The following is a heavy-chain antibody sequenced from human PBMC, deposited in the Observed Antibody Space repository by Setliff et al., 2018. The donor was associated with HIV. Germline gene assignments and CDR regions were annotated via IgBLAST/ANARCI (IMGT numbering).Heavy chain of an antibody. CDR2: IKHGGST. CDR1: SGSFSGYY. J-gene: IGHJ6*03. CDR3: ARHYDSSGPNYRYYYMDV. V-gene: IGHV4-34*01. D-gene: IGHD3-22*01. Sequence: PSETLSLTCAVYSGSFSGYYWSWIRQSPGKGLEWIGEIKHGGSTKYNPSFKSRLAMSVETSKQQFSLKLNSVTAADTAVYYCARHYDSSGPNYRYYYMDVWGKGTTVTVSS.